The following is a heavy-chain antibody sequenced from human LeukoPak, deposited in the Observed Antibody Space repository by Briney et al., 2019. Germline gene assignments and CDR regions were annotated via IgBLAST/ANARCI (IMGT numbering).Heavy chain of an antibody. CDR3: ARGAMVRGIYYFDY. CDR2: IYYSGST. J-gene: IGHJ4*02. D-gene: IGHD3-10*01. V-gene: IGHV4-59*01. Sequence: SETLSLTCTVSGGSISSYYWSWIRQPPGKGLEWIGYIYYSGSTNYNPSLKSRVTISADTSKNQFSLKLSSVTAADTAVYYCARGAMVRGIYYFDYWGQGTLVTVSS. CDR1: GGSISSYY.